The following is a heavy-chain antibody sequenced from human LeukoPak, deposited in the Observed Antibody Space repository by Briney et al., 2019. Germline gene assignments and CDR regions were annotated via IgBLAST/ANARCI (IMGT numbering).Heavy chain of an antibody. CDR3: THMLRGAPGD. J-gene: IGHJ4*02. CDR1: GITFINAW. V-gene: IGHV3-15*01. CDR2: IKSKTDGGAT. Sequence: PGGSLRLSCAASGITFINAWMTWVRQAPGKGLECIGRIKSKTDGGATVYAAPVKGRFTISRDESKNTVYLQMGNLKIEDTAVYFCTHMLRGAPGDWGQGTLVTVSS. D-gene: IGHD3-10*01.